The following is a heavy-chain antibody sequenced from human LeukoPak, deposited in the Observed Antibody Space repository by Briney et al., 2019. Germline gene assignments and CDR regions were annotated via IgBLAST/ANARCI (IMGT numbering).Heavy chain of an antibody. D-gene: IGHD6-13*01. CDR2: MFYSGST. CDR3: ARHRRSSWYLDY. V-gene: IGHV4-39*01. J-gene: IGHJ4*02. Sequence: NPSETLSLTCTVSGGSISTSSYYWGWIRQPPGKGLEWIGSMFYSGSTYYNPSLKSRVTISVDTSRSEFSLKLRSVTAADTAVYYCARHRRSSWYLDYWGQGTLVTVSS. CDR1: GGSISTSSYY.